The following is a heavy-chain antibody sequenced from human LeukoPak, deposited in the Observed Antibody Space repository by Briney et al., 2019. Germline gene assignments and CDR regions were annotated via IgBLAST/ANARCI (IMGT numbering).Heavy chain of an antibody. V-gene: IGHV4-59*01. CDR1: GGSFSGYY. J-gene: IGHJ4*02. CDR2: IYYSGST. Sequence: SETLSLTCAVYGGSFSGYYWSWIRQPPGKGLEWIGYIYYSGSTNYNPSLKSRVTISVDTSKNQFSLKLSSVTAADTAVYYCARRRRDGSGDYWGQGTLVTVSS. D-gene: IGHD5-24*01. CDR3: ARRRRDGSGDY.